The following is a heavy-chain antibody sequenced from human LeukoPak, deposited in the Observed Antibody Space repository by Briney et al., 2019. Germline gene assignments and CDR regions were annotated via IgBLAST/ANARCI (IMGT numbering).Heavy chain of an antibody. D-gene: IGHD6-19*01. CDR3: ARALRKKGIAVAAGGSGEFDY. CDR1: GGSISSGGYY. Sequence: SQTLSLTCTVSGGSISSGGYYWSWIRQPPGKGLEWIGYIYHSGSTYYNPSLKSRVTISVDTSKNQFSLKLSSVTAADTAVYYCARALRKKGIAVAAGGSGEFDYWGQGTLVTVSS. CDR2: IYHSGST. J-gene: IGHJ4*02. V-gene: IGHV4-30-2*01.